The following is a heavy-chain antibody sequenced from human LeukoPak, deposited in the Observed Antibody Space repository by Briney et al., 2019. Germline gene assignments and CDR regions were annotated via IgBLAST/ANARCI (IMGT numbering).Heavy chain of an antibody. J-gene: IGHJ4*02. D-gene: IGHD4-17*01. V-gene: IGHV3-23*01. CDR3: AKTLYGDYFPPFLY. CDR2: ISGSGGST. Sequence: GGSQRLSCAASGLTISSYAMSWVRQAPGKGLEWVSAISGSGGSTYYADSVKGRFTISRDNSKNTLYLQMNSLRAEDTAVYYCAKTLYGDYFPPFLYWGQGTLVTVSS. CDR1: GLTISSYA.